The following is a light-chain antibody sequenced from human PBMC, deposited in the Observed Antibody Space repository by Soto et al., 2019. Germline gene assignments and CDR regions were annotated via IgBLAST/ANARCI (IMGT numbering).Light chain of an antibody. J-gene: IGLJ2*01. Sequence: QSALTQPASVSGSPGQSITISCTGTSSDIGTYNYVSWYQHHPGKAPKLMIYDVDNRPSGISDRFSGSKSANTASLTISGLQAEDEAAYYCSSYTSSNTLVFGGGTQLTVL. CDR2: DVD. CDR3: SSYTSSNTLV. CDR1: SSDIGTYNY. V-gene: IGLV2-14*03.